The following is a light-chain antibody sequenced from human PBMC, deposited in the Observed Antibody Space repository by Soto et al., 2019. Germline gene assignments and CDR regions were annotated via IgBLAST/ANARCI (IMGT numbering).Light chain of an antibody. Sequence: DIVMTQSPLSLPVTPGEPASISCRSSQSLLHSNGYNYLDWYLQKPGQSPQLLIYLGSNRASGVPDRFSGSGSGTDFTLKISRVEAEDVGVYYCMQALQTPFFGPGTKVDIK. CDR3: MQALQTPF. J-gene: IGKJ3*01. CDR1: QSLLHSNGYNY. V-gene: IGKV2-28*01. CDR2: LGS.